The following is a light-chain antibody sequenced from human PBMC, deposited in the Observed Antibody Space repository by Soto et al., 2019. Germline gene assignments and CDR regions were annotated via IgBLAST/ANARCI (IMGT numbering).Light chain of an antibody. V-gene: IGKV3-20*01. CDR1: QSVSSSY. CDR2: GAS. CDR3: QEYGSSLLT. J-gene: IGKJ4*01. Sequence: EIVLTQSPGTLSLSPGERATLSCRASQSVSSSYLAWYQQKPGQAPRLLIYGASSRAPGIPVRFSGSGSGVDTLFTISRRTPDDFAVYYCQEYGSSLLTFGGGTKVEIK.